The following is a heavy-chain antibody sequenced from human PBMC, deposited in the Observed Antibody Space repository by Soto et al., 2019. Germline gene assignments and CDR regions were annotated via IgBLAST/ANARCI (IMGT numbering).Heavy chain of an antibody. CDR3: ARITGRHLDY. D-gene: IGHD1-20*01. Sequence: SETLSLTCTVSSGSISVTDVFWGWVRQPPGKGLEWVGNVGYSGTAYFSPSLATRVTFHVDTSKNQFSLTLYSVTAADTAVYYCARITGRHLDYWGQGILVTVSS. CDR1: SGSISVTDVF. V-gene: IGHV4-39*01. CDR2: VGYSGTA. J-gene: IGHJ4*02.